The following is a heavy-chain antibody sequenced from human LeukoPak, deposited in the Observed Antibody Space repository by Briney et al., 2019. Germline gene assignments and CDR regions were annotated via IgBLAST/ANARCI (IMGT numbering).Heavy chain of an antibody. Sequence: GGSLRLSCAASGFTFSSYGMHWVRQAPGKGLEWVAFIRYDGSNKYYADSVKGRFTISRDNSKNTLYLQMNSLRAEDTAVYYCAKDAEYNRNFDYWGQGTLVTVSS. D-gene: IGHD1-14*01. CDR1: GFTFSSYG. J-gene: IGHJ4*02. CDR3: AKDAEYNRNFDY. CDR2: IRYDGSNK. V-gene: IGHV3-30*02.